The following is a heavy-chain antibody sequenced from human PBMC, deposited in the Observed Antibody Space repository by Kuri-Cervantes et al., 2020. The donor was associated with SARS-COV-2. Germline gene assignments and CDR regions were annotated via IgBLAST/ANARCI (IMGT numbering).Heavy chain of an antibody. D-gene: IGHD1-14*01. Sequence: ESLKISCTVSGGSININGYFWGWIRQSPGKGLEWIGAIYYSGATYYNPSLKSRVTISVDTSKNQFSLNLRFVTATDTAVYYCARGPEGVVAYWGQGTLVTVSS. CDR1: GGSININGYF. J-gene: IGHJ4*02. CDR2: IYYSGAT. CDR3: ARGPEGVVAY. V-gene: IGHV4-39*01.